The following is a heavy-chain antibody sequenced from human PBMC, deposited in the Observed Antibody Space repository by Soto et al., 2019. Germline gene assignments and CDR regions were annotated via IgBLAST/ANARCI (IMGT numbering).Heavy chain of an antibody. V-gene: IGHV6-1*01. J-gene: IGHJ6*02. CDR1: GDSVSSNSSA. D-gene: IGHD3-10*01. CDR3: ARDGRRYYGSGSQIDLYCYYGIDV. CDR2: TYYRSKWYN. Sequence: SKTLSLTCAISGDSVSSNSSAWNWIRHSPSRGLEWLGRTYYRSKWYNDYAVSVKSRITINPDTSKNQFSLQLNSVTPEDTAVYYCARDGRRYYGSGSQIDLYCYYGIDVWGQGTPVTVSS.